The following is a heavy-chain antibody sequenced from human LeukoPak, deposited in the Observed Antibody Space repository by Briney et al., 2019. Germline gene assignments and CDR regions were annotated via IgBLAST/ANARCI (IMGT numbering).Heavy chain of an antibody. CDR1: GGSISSYY. D-gene: IGHD2-15*01. CDR2: IYYSGST. J-gene: IGHJ5*02. V-gene: IGHV4-59*01. Sequence: SATLSLTCIVSGGSISSYYWSWIRQPPGKGLEWIGNIYYSGSTNYNSSLKSRVTLSVDTSKNQFSLKLNSVTAADTAVYYCARRVPHSDFFDAWGQGTLVTVSS. CDR3: ARRVPHSDFFDA.